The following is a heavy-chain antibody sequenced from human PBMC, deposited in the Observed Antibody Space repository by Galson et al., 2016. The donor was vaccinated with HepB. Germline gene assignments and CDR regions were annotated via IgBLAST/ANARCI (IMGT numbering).Heavy chain of an antibody. J-gene: IGHJ4*02. V-gene: IGHV3-66*01. CDR3: AGDTWTWN. CDR2: IYSGGGT. CDR1: GVTVSNNY. Sequence: SLRLSCAASGVTVSNNYMSWVRQAPGRGLEWVSVIYSGGGTYYADSVKGRITISRDNSKNTLYLQMNSLRAEDSAVYYCAGDTWTWNGGQGTLVTVSS. D-gene: IGHD3/OR15-3a*01.